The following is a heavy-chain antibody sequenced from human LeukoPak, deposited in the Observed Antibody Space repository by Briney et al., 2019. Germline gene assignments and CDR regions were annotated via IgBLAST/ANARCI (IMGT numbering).Heavy chain of an antibody. CDR3: TRFVAMRRQLVLDWLDP. V-gene: IGHV1-18*01. CDR1: GYTLTTFG. D-gene: IGHD6-13*01. Sequence: ASVKVSCKASGYTLTTFGISWVRQAPGQGLEWMGWISTYNGNTNYAQKLQGRVTMTTDTSTSTAYMELRSLRSDDTAVYFCTRFVAMRRQLVLDWLDPWGQGTLVTVSS. CDR2: ISTYNGNT. J-gene: IGHJ5*02.